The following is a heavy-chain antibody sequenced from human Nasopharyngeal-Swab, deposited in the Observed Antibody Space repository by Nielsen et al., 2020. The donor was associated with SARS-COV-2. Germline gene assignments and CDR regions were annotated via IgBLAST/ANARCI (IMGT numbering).Heavy chain of an antibody. D-gene: IGHD3-22*01. CDR1: GASITDNNYY. CDR2: ITYRWPT. V-gene: IGHV4-39*01. J-gene: IGHJ4*02. CDR3: ARHSRVTTVVVVTLFDY. Sequence: SETLSLTCTVSGASITDNNYYWAWIRQPPGKGLEWIGSITYRWPTFYNPSPKSRVSISVDASQNQFSLTLWSVTAADTAVFYCARHSRVTTVVVVTLFDYWGRGSLVTVSS.